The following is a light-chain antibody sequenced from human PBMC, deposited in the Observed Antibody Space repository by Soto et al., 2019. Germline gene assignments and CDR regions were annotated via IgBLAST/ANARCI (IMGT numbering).Light chain of an antibody. Sequence: QSVLTQPPSASGTPGQRVTISCSGSSSNIGSNYVYWYQQLPGTAPKLLIYRNKQRPSGVPDRFSGSKSGTSASLAISGLRSEDEADYYCAAWDDSLSAPWVFGGGTKLTVL. V-gene: IGLV1-47*01. CDR2: RNK. CDR3: AAWDDSLSAPWV. CDR1: SSNIGSNY. J-gene: IGLJ3*02.